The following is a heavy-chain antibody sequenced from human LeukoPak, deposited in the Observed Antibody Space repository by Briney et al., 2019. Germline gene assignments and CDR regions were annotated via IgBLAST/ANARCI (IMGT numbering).Heavy chain of an antibody. V-gene: IGHV4-59*01. CDR2: FYYSGNT. CDR3: ARGGSLVGTTPHDTFDI. CDR1: GGSIINYY. Sequence: SETLSLTWTVAGGSIINYYWSWVRHPAGKGLGWMGYFYYSGNTHYNPSLKSRVTLSVDTSKHQFSLNLRSVTSADTPVYYCARGGSLVGTTPHDTFDIWGQGTMVTVSS. J-gene: IGHJ3*02. D-gene: IGHD1-26*01.